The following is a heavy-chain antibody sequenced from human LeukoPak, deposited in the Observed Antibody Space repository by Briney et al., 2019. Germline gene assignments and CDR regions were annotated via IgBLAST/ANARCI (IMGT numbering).Heavy chain of an antibody. V-gene: IGHV3-53*01. J-gene: IGHJ4*02. CDR3: VRVHGGGY. D-gene: IGHD3-16*01. CDR1: GFTVSDNN. Sequence: GGSLRLSCAASGFTVSDNNMIWVRQAPGKGLEWVSTLHRDGSVRYADSVDGRFTISRDDSKNTLSLQMSSLRDEDTAVYYCVRVHGGGYWGQGTLVTVSS. CDR2: LHRDGSV.